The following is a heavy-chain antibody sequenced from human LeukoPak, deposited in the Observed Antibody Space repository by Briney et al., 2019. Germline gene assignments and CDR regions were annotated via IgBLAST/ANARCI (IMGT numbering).Heavy chain of an antibody. Sequence: GGSLRLSCAASGFTFSSYSMHWVRQAPGKGLEWVSYISSSSSTIYYADSVKGRFTISRDNAKNSLYLQMNSLRAEDTAVYYCARDRGGWTTVVTRKLDYYFDYWGQGTLVTVSS. CDR3: ARDRGGWTTVVTRKLDYYFDY. CDR2: ISSSSSTI. V-gene: IGHV3-48*01. D-gene: IGHD4-23*01. CDR1: GFTFSSYS. J-gene: IGHJ4*02.